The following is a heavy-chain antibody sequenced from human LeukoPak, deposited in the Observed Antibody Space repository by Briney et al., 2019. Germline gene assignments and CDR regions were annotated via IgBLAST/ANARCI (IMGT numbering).Heavy chain of an antibody. D-gene: IGHD3-10*01. CDR1: GFTFSSYW. CDR2: INPSGGDK. Sequence: GGSLRLSCADSGFTFSSYWMTWVRQAPRTGLEWVANINPSGGDKYYGDSVKGRFTISRDNAKNSLYLQMNSLRAEDTAVYYCARDCCASGSHDSWGQGTLVTVSS. CDR3: ARDCCASGSHDS. J-gene: IGHJ4*02. V-gene: IGHV3-7*04.